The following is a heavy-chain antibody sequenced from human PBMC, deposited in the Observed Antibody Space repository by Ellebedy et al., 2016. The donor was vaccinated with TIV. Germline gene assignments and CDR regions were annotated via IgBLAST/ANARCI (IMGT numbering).Heavy chain of an antibody. D-gene: IGHD3-10*01. J-gene: IGHJ4*02. V-gene: IGHV3-30*18. CDR1: GFTFSSYG. CDR3: AKDLYAPYYYGSGSSFDY. CDR2: ISYDGSNK. Sequence: EGSLRLSCAASGFTFSSYGMHWVRQAPGKGLEWVAVISYDGSNKYYADSVKGRFTISRDNSKNTLYLQMNSLRAEDTAVYYCAKDLYAPYYYGSGSSFDYWGQGTLVTVSS.